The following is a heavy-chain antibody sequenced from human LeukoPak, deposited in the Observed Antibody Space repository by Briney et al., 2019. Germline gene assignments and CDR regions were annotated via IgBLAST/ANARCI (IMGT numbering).Heavy chain of an antibody. D-gene: IGHD3-3*01. CDR2: IIPILGIA. V-gene: IGHV1-69*04. J-gene: IGHJ5*02. CDR3: ARDSPYDFWSGYPWFDP. CDR1: GCTFSSYA. Sequence: SVKVSCKASGCTFSSYAIIWVRQAPGQGLEWMGRIIPILGIANYAQKFQGRVTITADKSTSTAYMELSSLRSEDTAVYYCARDSPYDFWSGYPWFDPWGQGTLVTVSS.